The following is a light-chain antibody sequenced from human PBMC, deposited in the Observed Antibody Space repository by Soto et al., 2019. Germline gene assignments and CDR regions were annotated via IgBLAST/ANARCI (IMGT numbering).Light chain of an antibody. V-gene: IGKV3-11*01. Sequence: EIVLTQSPATLSSSQGERATLSCRASQSIDTYLAWYQQKPGQAPRLLIYDASDRATGIPARFSGSGSGTAFTLTISGLEPEDFALYYCQQRYNWPRNFGGGTKVDIK. CDR3: QQRYNWPRN. CDR2: DAS. J-gene: IGKJ4*01. CDR1: QSIDTY.